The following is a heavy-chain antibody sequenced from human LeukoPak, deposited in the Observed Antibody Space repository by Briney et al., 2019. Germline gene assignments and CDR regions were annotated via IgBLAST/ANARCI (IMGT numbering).Heavy chain of an antibody. Sequence: SETLSLTCTVSGGSISSYYWSWIRQPPGKGLEWIGYIYHSGSTYYNPSLKSRVTISVDRSKNQFSLKLSSVTAADTAVYYCARAIGYYMDVWGKGTTVTVSS. V-gene: IGHV4-59*12. J-gene: IGHJ6*03. CDR1: GGSISSYY. CDR2: IYHSGST. D-gene: IGHD1-26*01. CDR3: ARAIGYYMDV.